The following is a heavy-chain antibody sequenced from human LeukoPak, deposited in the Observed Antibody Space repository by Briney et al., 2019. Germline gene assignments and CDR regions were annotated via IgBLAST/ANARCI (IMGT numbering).Heavy chain of an antibody. Sequence: KPGGSPRLSCAASGFTFSDSYMSWIRQAPGKGLEWVSYISSSGNTIYYADSVKGRFTISRDNAKNSLYLQMNSLRAEDTAVYYCARDPYSGGYGDYYYYYMDLWGQGTTVTISS. CDR2: ISSSGNTI. J-gene: IGHJ6*03. CDR1: GFTFSDSY. V-gene: IGHV3-11*04. CDR3: ARDPYSGGYGDYYYYYMDL. D-gene: IGHD1-26*01.